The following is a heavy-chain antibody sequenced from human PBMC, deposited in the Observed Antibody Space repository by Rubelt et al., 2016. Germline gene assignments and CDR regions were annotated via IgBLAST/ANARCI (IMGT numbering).Heavy chain of an antibody. J-gene: IGHJ4*02. CDR1: GGSISSSSYY. Sequence: QLQLQESGPGLVKPSETLSLTCTVSGGSISSSSYYWGWIRQPPGKGLEWIGSIYYSGSTYYNPSLKSRVTISVDTSKNQFSLKLSCATAGITAWYYCARKIEYSRLPRYDYWGQGTLVTVSS. V-gene: IGHV4-39*01. CDR2: IYYSGST. D-gene: IGHD2/OR15-2a*01. CDR3: ARKIEYSRLPRYDY.